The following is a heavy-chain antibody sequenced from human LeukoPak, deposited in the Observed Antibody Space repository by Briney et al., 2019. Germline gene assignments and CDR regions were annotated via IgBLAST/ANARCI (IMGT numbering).Heavy chain of an antibody. Sequence: GGSLRLSCAASGFTFNDYYMSWIRQAPGKGLEWLSYINIGCTNTHYADSVKGRFTISRDNAKKSLYLEMNNLRAEDTAVYYCATDGAGFDTWGQGVLVTVSS. V-gene: IGHV3-11*01. J-gene: IGHJ5*02. CDR2: INIGCTNT. CDR1: GFTFNDYY. CDR3: ATDGAGFDT.